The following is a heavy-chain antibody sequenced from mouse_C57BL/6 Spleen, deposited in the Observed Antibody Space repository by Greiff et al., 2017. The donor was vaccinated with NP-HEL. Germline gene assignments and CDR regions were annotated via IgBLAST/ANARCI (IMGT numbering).Heavy chain of an antibody. D-gene: IGHD1-3*01. Sequence: QVQLQQSGPELVKPGASVKISCKASGYAFSSSWMNWVKQRPGKGLEWIGRIYPGDGDTNYNGKFKGKATLTADKSSSTAYMQLSSLTSEDSAVYFCARCKGRGYWYFDVWGTGTTVTVSS. CDR1: GYAFSSSW. J-gene: IGHJ1*03. CDR2: IYPGDGDT. CDR3: ARCKGRGYWYFDV. V-gene: IGHV1-82*01.